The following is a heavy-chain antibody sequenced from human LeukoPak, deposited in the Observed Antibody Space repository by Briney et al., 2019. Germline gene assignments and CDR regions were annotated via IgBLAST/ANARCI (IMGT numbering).Heavy chain of an antibody. Sequence: GASVKVSCKASGYTFTSYDINWVRQATGHGLEWMGWMNPNSGNTGYAQKFQGRVTITRNTSISTAYMELSSLRSEDTAVYYCARVFKSQGIDPWGQGTLVTVSS. CDR1: GYTFTSYD. D-gene: IGHD3-10*01. V-gene: IGHV1-8*03. J-gene: IGHJ5*02. CDR2: MNPNSGNT. CDR3: ARVFKSQGIDP.